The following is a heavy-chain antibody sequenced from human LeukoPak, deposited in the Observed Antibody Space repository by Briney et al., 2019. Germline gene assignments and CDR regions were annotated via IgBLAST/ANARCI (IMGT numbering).Heavy chain of an antibody. CDR3: AKDGGEMATIQY. CDR2: ISYDGSNK. Sequence: TGGSLRLSCAASGFTFSSYGMHWVRQAPGKGLEWVAVISYDGSNKYYADSVKGRFTISRDNSKNTLYLQMNSLRAEDTAVYYCAKDGGEMATIQYWGQGTLVTVSS. CDR1: GFTFSSYG. J-gene: IGHJ4*02. D-gene: IGHD5-24*01. V-gene: IGHV3-30*18.